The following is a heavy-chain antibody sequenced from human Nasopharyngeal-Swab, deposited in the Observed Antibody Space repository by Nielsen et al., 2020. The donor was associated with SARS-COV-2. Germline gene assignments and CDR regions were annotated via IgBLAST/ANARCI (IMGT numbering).Heavy chain of an antibody. J-gene: IGHJ6*02. CDR3: ARDRRDYDIYYGMDI. CDR1: GYTLTTYA. V-gene: IGHV1-3*01. CDR2: INAGNGNT. Sequence: ASVKVSCKASGYTLTTYAIHWVRQAPGQRLEWMGWINAGNGNTKYSQKFQGRVTIARDTLASTAYMELSSLRSEDTAVYYCARDRRDYDIYYGMDIWGQGTTVTVSS. D-gene: IGHD3-9*01.